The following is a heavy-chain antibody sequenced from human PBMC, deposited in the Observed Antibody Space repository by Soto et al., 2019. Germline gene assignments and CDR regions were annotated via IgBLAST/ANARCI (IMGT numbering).Heavy chain of an antibody. CDR1: GYTFTYRY. Sequence: SVKVSCKASGYTFTYRYLHWLRQAPGQALEWMGWITPFNGNTNYAQKFQDRVTITRDRSMSTAYMELSSLRSEDTAMYYCASNPGSGSYYIGFDPWGQGTLVTVSS. CDR2: ITPFNGNT. V-gene: IGHV1-45*02. J-gene: IGHJ5*02. D-gene: IGHD1-26*01. CDR3: ASNPGSGSYYIGFDP.